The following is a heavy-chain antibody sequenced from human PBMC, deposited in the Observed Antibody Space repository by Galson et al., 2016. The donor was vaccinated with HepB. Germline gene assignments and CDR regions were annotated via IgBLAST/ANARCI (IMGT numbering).Heavy chain of an antibody. CDR2: INPHSGGT. CDR1: GYTFTGFH. Sequence: SVKVSCKASGYTFTGFHMHWVRQAPGQGLEWMGWINPHSGGTNYAQKFQGRVTMTRDTSSSTVYMELNRLQSDDTAVYFCARAPGTYRTSMVRGVQGGFDHWGQGTRVTVSS. V-gene: IGHV1-2*02. D-gene: IGHD3-10*01. CDR3: ARAPGTYRTSMVRGVQGGFDH. J-gene: IGHJ4*02.